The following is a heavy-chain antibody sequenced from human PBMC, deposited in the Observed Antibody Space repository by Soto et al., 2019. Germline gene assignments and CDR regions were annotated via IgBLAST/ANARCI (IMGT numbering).Heavy chain of an antibody. CDR1: GGSIINSFYD. V-gene: IGHV4-39*02. J-gene: IGHJ4*02. CDR2: IYYSGNT. Sequence: SEALSLNCPVSGGSIINSFYDWGWILQPPGKGLEWIGTIYYSGNTYYNPALKSRVTVSIDTSKNHFSLSLYSVTVADTALYFCARWNSWFGGSYVDYWGQG. CDR3: ARWNSWFGGSYVDY. D-gene: IGHD1-26*01.